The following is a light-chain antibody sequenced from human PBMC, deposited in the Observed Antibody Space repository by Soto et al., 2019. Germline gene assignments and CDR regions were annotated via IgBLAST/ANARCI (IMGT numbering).Light chain of an antibody. Sequence: DIQMTQSPSTLSASVGDRVTLTCRASQSISGWLAWYQQKPGKAPKLLIYKASSLESGVTSRFRGSGSGTEFSLTISSLQPDDFETYYCQQYHTYSWTFGQGTKVDIK. CDR1: QSISGW. V-gene: IGKV1-5*03. CDR3: QQYHTYSWT. J-gene: IGKJ1*01. CDR2: KAS.